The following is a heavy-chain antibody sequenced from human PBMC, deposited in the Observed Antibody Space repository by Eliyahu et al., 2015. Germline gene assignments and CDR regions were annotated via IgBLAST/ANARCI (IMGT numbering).Heavy chain of an antibody. CDR3: ARKLGGAFDI. CDR2: AYYRSKWYN. Sequence: QVQLQQSGPGLVKPSQTLSLTCAISGDSVXSNSAAWNWIRQAPSRGPEWVGRAYYRSKWYNDYAVSVKSRITVNPDTSKNQFSLQLNSVTPEDTAVYYCARKLGGAFDIWGQGTMVTVSS. V-gene: IGHV6-1*01. CDR1: GDSVXSNSAA. D-gene: IGHD1-26*01. J-gene: IGHJ3*02.